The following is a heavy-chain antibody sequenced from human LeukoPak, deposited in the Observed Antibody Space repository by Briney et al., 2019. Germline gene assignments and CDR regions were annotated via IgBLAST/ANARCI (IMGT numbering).Heavy chain of an antibody. CDR1: GYTFTSYG. D-gene: IGHD3-3*01. CDR2: ISAYNGNT. Sequence: ASVKVSCKASGYTFTSYGISWVRQAPGQGLEWMGWISAYNGNTNYAQQLQGRVTMTTDTSTSTAYIELRSLRSDDTAVYYCGRALFYDFWSGQGGYFDYWGQGTLVTVSS. J-gene: IGHJ4*02. V-gene: IGHV1-18*01. CDR3: GRALFYDFWSGQGGYFDY.